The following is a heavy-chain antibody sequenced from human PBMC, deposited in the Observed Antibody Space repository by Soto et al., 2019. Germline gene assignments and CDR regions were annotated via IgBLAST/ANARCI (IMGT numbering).Heavy chain of an antibody. J-gene: IGHJ4*02. CDR1: GFTVDDYA. D-gene: IGHD4-17*01. V-gene: IGHV3-9*01. Sequence: EVQLAESGGGLVQPGRSLRLSCAASGFTVDDYAMHWVRQAPGKGLEWVSGISWNSGSIGYADSVKGRFTISRDNAKNSLYLQMNSLRAEDTALYYCAKDVDKYGDYARGCFDYWGQGTLVTVSS. CDR2: ISWNSGSI. CDR3: AKDVDKYGDYARGCFDY.